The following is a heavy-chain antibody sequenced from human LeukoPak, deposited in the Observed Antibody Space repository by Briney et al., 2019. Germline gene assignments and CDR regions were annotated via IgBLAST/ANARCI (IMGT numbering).Heavy chain of an antibody. V-gene: IGHV4-59*01. CDR3: ARDSNYYDSSGPRWFDP. Sequence: SETLSLTCTVSGDSINSDYWNWIRQPPGKGLEWIGYIYYSGSTNYNPSLKSRVTISVDTSKNQFSLKLSSVTAADTAVYYCARDSNYYDSSGPRWFDPWGQGTLVTVSS. CDR1: GDSINSDY. D-gene: IGHD3-22*01. J-gene: IGHJ5*02. CDR2: IYYSGST.